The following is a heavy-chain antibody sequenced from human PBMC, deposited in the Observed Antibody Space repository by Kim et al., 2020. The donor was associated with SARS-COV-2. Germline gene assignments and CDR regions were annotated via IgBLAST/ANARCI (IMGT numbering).Heavy chain of an antibody. Sequence: TNYMDSVKCRFTVARDNAENTLYLHMNSLRVEDTAVYYCVRGTTGWKGIDYWGQGILVTVSS. CDR2: T. V-gene: IGHV3-74*01. D-gene: IGHD1-1*01. J-gene: IGHJ4*02. CDR3: VRGTTGWKGIDY.